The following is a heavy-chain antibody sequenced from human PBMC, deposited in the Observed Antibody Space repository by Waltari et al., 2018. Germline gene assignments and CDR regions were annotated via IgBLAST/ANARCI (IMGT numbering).Heavy chain of an antibody. Sequence: QVQLQESGPGLARPSETLSLTCDVSSYSSRSGYFWGWVRQPPGKGLQWIGSISHSATTYYNPSLKSRVTMSVDTSKNQFALKVTSATAADTAIYYCVRDLGGSGNSWFDAWGQGTQVTVSS. CDR3: VRDLGGSGNSWFDA. CDR2: ISHSATT. D-gene: IGHD3-10*01. CDR1: SYSSRSGYF. J-gene: IGHJ5*02. V-gene: IGHV4-38-2*02.